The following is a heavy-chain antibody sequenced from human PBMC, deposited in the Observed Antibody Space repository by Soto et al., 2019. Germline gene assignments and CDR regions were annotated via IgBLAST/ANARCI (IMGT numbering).Heavy chain of an antibody. J-gene: IGHJ6*02. V-gene: IGHV3-23*01. CDR1: GFTFSSYA. CDR3: AKDCSSPRWSYGMDV. D-gene: IGHD6-13*01. Sequence: PGGSLRLSCAASGFTFSSYAMSWIRQAPGMGLEWVSAISGSGAGTYYADSVKGRFTISRDNSKNTLYLQMNSLRAEDTAVYYCAKDCSSPRWSYGMDVWGQGTTVTVSS. CDR2: ISGSGAGT.